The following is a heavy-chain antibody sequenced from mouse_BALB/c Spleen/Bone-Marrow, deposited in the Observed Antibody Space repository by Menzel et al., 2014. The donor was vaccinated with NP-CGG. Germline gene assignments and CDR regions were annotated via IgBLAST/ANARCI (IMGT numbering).Heavy chain of an antibody. CDR3: ARHHRYAYCFDY. J-gene: IGHJ2*01. D-gene: IGHD2-14*01. Sequence: VQLQQSGSVLVRPGASVKLSCKASGYTFTNSWMHWAKQRPGQGLEWIGEIHPNSGNTNYNEKFKDKATLTVDTSSSTAYVDLSSLTSEDSAVYYCARHHRYAYCFDYWGQGTTLTVSS. V-gene: IGHV1S130*01. CDR2: IHPNSGNT. CDR1: GYTFTNSW.